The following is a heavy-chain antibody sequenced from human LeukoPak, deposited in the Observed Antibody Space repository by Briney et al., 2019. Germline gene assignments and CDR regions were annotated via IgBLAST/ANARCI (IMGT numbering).Heavy chain of an antibody. CDR2: ISSTSSYI. CDR1: GFTFSSY. J-gene: IGHJ4*02. D-gene: IGHD1-1*01. V-gene: IGHV3-21*04. Sequence: GGSLRLSCAASGFTFSSYMNWVRQAPGKGLEWVSSISSTSSYIYYADSVKGRFTISRDNSKNTLYLQMNSLGADDTAVYYCAKGNWRYFDYWGQGTLVTVSS. CDR3: AKGNWRYFDY.